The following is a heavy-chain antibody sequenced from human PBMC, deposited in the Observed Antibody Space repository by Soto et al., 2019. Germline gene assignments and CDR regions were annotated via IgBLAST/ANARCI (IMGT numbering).Heavy chain of an antibody. CDR3: VNSRDSSPSDQ. Sequence: KESGPTLVKPTQTLTLTCTFSGFSLSTFGMGVGWISQPPVKAMECLALIYWNDDKRYSPSLQSRLTITKDTSKNLVVLKMTNMDPVDTATYDCVNSRDSSPSDQWCQGTLVTVS. CDR2: IYWNDDK. V-gene: IGHV2-5*01. CDR1: GFSLSTFGMG. D-gene: IGHD2-21*02. J-gene: IGHJ4*02.